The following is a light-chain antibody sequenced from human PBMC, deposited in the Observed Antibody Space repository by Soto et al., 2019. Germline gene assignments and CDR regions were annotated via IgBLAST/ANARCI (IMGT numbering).Light chain of an antibody. CDR1: HNVTGRF. V-gene: IGKV3-20*01. CDR3: QQYADSSPT. J-gene: IGKJ4*01. CDR2: GAS. Sequence: IVLTQSPGTLSLSPGESATLSCRASHNVTGRFLAWYHHKPGQSPRLLLYGASNRATGIPERFSGDGSGTDFTLTITRLEPDDFAFYFCQQYADSSPTFGGGTKVEIK.